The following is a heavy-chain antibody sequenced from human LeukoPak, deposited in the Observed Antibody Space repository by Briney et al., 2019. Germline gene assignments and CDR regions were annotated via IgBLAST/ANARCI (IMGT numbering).Heavy chain of an antibody. J-gene: IGHJ4*02. CDR2: ISSGGGT. Sequence: GGSLRLSCAASRFTISSNYMSWVRQAPGKGLDWVSVISSGGGTYYSDSVKGRFTISRDNSKNTLYLQMNTLRAEDTAVYYCARGLYSSGWYFDYWGQGTLVTVSS. CDR3: ARGLYSSGWYFDY. D-gene: IGHD6-19*01. V-gene: IGHV3-66*01. CDR1: RFTISSNY.